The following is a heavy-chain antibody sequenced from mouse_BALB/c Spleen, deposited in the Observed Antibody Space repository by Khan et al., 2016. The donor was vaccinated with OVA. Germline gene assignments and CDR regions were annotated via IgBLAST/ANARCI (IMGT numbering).Heavy chain of an antibody. CDR3: ARKNGSDFDY. J-gene: IGHJ2*01. D-gene: IGHD1-1*01. Sequence: DQLQQSGPELVKPGASVKISCKASGYSFTGYFMNWVMQSHGKSLEWIGRINPHIGETFYNQKFKGKAILTVDESSSTVHMELRSLASEDSAVYYCARKNGSDFDYWGQGTTLTVSS. CDR1: GYSFTGYF. V-gene: IGHV1-20*02. CDR2: INPHIGET.